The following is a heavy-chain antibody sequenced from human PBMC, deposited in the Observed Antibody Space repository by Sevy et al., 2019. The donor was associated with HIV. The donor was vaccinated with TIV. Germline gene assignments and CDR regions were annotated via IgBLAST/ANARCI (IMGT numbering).Heavy chain of an antibody. CDR2: INHSGST. V-gene: IGHV4-34*01. CDR3: VRHCTGTSCSHAFDI. D-gene: IGHD2-8*02. CDR1: GGSFSGYY. Sequence: SETLSLTCAVYGGSFSGYYWSWIRQPPGKGLEWIGEINHSGSTNYNPSLKSRVTISVDTSKNQFSLKLSSVTAADTAAYYCVRHCTGTSCSHAFDIWGQGSMVTVSS. J-gene: IGHJ3*02.